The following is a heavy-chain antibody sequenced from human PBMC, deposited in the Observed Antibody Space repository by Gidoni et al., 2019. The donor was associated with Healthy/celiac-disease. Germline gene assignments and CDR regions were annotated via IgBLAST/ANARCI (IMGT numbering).Heavy chain of an antibody. Sequence: QVQLQESGPGLVKPSQTLSLTCTVSGGSIRSGSYYWSWIRQPAGKGLEWIGRIYTSGSTNYNPFLKSRVTISVDTSKNQFSLKLSSVTAADTAVYYCARSIGTYYYDSSGYTLTDYWGQGTLVTVSS. J-gene: IGHJ4*02. CDR1: GGSIRSGSYY. D-gene: IGHD3-22*01. CDR2: IYTSGST. V-gene: IGHV4-61*02. CDR3: ARSIGTYYYDSSGYTLTDY.